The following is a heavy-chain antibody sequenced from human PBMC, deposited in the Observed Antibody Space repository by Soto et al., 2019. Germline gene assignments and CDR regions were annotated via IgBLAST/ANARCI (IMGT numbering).Heavy chain of an antibody. CDR1: GFSLSTSGVG. CDR3: AHSRVVVAATLDYFDY. Sequence: SGPTLVNPTQTLTLTCTFSGFSLSTSGVGVGWIRQPPGKALEWPALIYWNDDKRYSPSLKSRLTITKDTSKNQVVLTMTNMDPVDTATYYCAHSRVVVAATLDYFDYWGQGTLVTVSS. D-gene: IGHD2-15*01. J-gene: IGHJ4*02. V-gene: IGHV2-5*01. CDR2: IYWNDDK.